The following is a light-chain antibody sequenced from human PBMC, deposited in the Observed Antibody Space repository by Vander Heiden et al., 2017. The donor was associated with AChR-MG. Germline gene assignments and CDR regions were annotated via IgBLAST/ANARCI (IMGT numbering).Light chain of an antibody. Sequence: DTVMTHSPAPLSVSPGERATLSCRASQSVSSNLAWYQQKPGQAPRLLIYGASTRATGIPARFSGSGSGTEFTLTISSLQSEDFAVYYCRQYNKRGTFGQGTKVEIK. CDR3: RQYNKRGT. CDR2: GAS. CDR1: QSVSSN. J-gene: IGKJ1*01. V-gene: IGKV3-15*01.